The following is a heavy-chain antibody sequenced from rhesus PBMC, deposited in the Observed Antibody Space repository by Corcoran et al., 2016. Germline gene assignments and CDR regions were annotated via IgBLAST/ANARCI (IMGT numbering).Heavy chain of an antibody. Sequence: EVQLVESGGGLAKPGGSLRLSCAASGFTFSDYYMDWVRQAPGKGLEWVERISNGGNSKWYADSGKGRFTISRENAKNTLYLQMNSLRTEDTAVYYCARDRAGGFDYWGQGVLVTVSS. D-gene: IGHD1-1*01. CDR2: ISNGGNSK. J-gene: IGHJ4*01. CDR1: GFTFSDYY. CDR3: ARDRAGGFDY. V-gene: IGHV3-178*01.